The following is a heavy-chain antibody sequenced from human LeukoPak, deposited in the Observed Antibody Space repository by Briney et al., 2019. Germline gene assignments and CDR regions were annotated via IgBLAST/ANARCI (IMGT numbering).Heavy chain of an antibody. CDR2: ISDSGANT. V-gene: IGHV3-23*01. Sequence: GGSLRLSCAASGFTFSTYAMSWVRQAPGKGLEWVSTISDSGANTYYADSVRGRFTISRDNSKDTLYLQKNSLRADDTAIYYCAKSMTLQWRGFFDLWGRGTHVTVSS. J-gene: IGHJ2*01. CDR3: AKSMTLQWRGFFDL. D-gene: IGHD6-19*01. CDR1: GFTFSTYA.